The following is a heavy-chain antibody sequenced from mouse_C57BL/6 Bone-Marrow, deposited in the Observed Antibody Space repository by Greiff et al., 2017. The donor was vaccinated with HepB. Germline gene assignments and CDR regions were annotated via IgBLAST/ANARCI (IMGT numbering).Heavy chain of an antibody. Sequence: VQLQQSGAELARPGASVKLSCKASGYTFTSYGISWVKQRTGQGLEWIGEIYPRSGNTYYNEKFKGKATLTADKSSSTAYMELRSLTSEDSAVYFSARNLLWYPHWYFDVWGTGTTVTVSS. D-gene: IGHD2-1*01. CDR1: GYTFTSYG. CDR3: ARNLLWYPHWYFDV. V-gene: IGHV1-81*01. CDR2: IYPRSGNT. J-gene: IGHJ1*03.